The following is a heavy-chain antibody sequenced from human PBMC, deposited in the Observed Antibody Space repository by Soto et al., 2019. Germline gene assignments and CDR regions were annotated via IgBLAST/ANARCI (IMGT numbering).Heavy chain of an antibody. CDR2: IYHSGST. D-gene: IGHD2-8*01. Sequence: SETLSLTCAVSGGSISSGGYSWSWIRQPPGKGLEWIGYIYHSGSTYYNPSLKSRVTISVDRSKNQFSLKLSSVTAADTAVYYCARVISRSCTNGVCYTRRWFDPWGQGTLVTVSS. CDR3: ARVISRSCTNGVCYTRRWFDP. CDR1: GGSISSGGYS. V-gene: IGHV4-30-2*01. J-gene: IGHJ5*02.